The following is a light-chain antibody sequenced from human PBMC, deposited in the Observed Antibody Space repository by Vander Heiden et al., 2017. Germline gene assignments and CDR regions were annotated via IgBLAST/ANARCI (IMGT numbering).Light chain of an antibody. CDR3: QSYDANNPVV. CDR2: QDN. J-gene: IGLJ2*01. Sequence: NFMLTQPPSVSASPGKTVTISCTRRGGSIATHYVQWYQQRPASAPATVIYQDNQRPSGVPDRFSGSIDSSSNSASLTISGLKTEDEGDYYCQSYDANNPVVFGGGTKVTVI. V-gene: IGLV6-57*04. CDR1: GGSIATHY.